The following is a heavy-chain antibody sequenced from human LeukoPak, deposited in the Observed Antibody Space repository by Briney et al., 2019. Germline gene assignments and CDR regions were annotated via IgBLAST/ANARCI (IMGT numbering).Heavy chain of an antibody. CDR2: IYTSGST. Sequence: SETLSLTCTVSGGSISSYYWSWIRQPAGKGLEWIGRIYTSGSTDYNPSLKSRVTMSVDTSKNQFSLKLSSVTAADTAVYYCARALYYDFWSGSLGWFNPWGQGTLVTVSS. CDR3: ARALYYDFWSGSLGWFNP. CDR1: GGSISSYY. J-gene: IGHJ5*02. V-gene: IGHV4-4*07. D-gene: IGHD3-3*01.